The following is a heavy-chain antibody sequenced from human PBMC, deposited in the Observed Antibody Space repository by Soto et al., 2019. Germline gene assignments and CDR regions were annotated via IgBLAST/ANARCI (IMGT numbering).Heavy chain of an antibody. CDR1: GFTFSNYW. V-gene: IGHV3-74*01. CDR3: ARGGIVPTTLYYFDY. CDR2: INSDGSST. D-gene: IGHD5-12*01. J-gene: IGHJ4*02. Sequence: EVQLVESGGGLVQPGGSLRLSCAASGFTFSNYWMHWVRQVPGKGLVWVSRINSDGSSTSYADSVKGRFTISRDNANNTLYLQMNSLRAEDTAVYYCARGGIVPTTLYYFDYWGQGTLVTVSS.